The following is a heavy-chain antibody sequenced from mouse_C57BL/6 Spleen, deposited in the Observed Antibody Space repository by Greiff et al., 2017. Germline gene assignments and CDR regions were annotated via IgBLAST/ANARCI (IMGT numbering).Heavy chain of an antibody. D-gene: IGHD4-1*01. CDR1: GFTFSDYG. CDR3: ARQELGTFAY. Sequence: EVKLVESGGGLVQPGGSLKLSCAASGFTFSDYGMAWVRQAPRKGPEWVAFISNLAYSIYYADTVTGRFTISRENAKNTLYLEMSSLRSEDTAMYYCARQELGTFAYWGQGTLVTVSA. CDR2: ISNLAYSI. V-gene: IGHV5-15*04. J-gene: IGHJ3*01.